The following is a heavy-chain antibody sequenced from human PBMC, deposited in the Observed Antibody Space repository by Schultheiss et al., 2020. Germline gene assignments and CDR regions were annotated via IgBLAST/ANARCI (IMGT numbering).Heavy chain of an antibody. CDR2: LSGSGGST. V-gene: IGHV3-23*01. CDR1: GFTFSSYA. J-gene: IGHJ6*02. Sequence: GGSLRLSCAASGFTFSSYAMSWVRQAPGKGLEWVSALSGSGGSTYYADSVRGRFTISRDNSKNTLYLQMNSLRAEDTAVYYCARVGGDYVSGMDVWGQGTTVTVSS. CDR3: ARVGGDYVSGMDV. D-gene: IGHD4-17*01.